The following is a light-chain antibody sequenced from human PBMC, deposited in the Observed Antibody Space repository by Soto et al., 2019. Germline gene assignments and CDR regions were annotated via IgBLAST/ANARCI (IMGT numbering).Light chain of an antibody. J-gene: IGKJ3*01. V-gene: IGKV1-39*01. CDR1: ESISTY. Sequence: DIQLTQSPSSLSASVGDRVTITCRASESISTYLNWFQQKPGKAPRLLIYAASSLHSGVPSRFSGSGSGTDFTLTISSLQPQDFATYDCQETYSVPFFSFGPGTKVDIK. CDR3: QETYSVPFFS. CDR2: AAS.